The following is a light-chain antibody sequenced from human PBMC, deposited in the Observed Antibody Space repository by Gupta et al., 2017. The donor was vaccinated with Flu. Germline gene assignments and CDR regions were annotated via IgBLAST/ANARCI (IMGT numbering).Light chain of an antibody. CDR1: SSNIGTNT. V-gene: IGLV1-44*01. Sequence: TISCSGSSSNIGTNTVSWYQQLPGAAPKLLIYSNNQRPSGVPDRFSGSKSGTSASLAISGLQSEDGADYYCAAWDDSLNGWVFGGGTKLTVL. CDR2: SNN. J-gene: IGLJ3*02. CDR3: AAWDDSLNGWV.